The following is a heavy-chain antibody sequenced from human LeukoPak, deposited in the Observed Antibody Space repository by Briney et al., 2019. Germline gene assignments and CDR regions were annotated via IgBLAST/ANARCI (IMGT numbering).Heavy chain of an antibody. CDR3: ARKRYATYYYYMDV. D-gene: IGHD2-8*01. CDR1: GGSISSYY. V-gene: IGHV4-59*01. Sequence: SETLSLTCTVSGGSISSYYWSWIRQPPGKGLEWIGYVHYSGSINYNPSLKSRVTISVDTSKNQFSLKLSSVTAADTAVYYCARKRYATYYYYMDVWGKGTTVTISS. CDR2: VHYSGSI. J-gene: IGHJ6*03.